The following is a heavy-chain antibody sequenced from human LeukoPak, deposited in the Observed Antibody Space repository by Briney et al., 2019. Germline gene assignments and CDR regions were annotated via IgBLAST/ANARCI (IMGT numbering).Heavy chain of an antibody. V-gene: IGHV4-34*01. CDR1: GGSFSGYY. CDR2: INHSGST. J-gene: IGHJ4*02. CDR3: ARGPAPYSNYGAHFDY. Sequence: PSETLSLTCAVYGGSFSGYYWSWIRQPPGKGLEWIGEINHSGSTNYNPSLKSRVTISVDTSKNQFSLKLSSVTAADTAVYYCARGPAPYSNYGAHFDYWGQGTLVTVSS. D-gene: IGHD4-11*01.